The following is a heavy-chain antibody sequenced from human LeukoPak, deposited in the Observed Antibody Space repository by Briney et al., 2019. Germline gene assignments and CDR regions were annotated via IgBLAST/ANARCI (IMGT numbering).Heavy chain of an antibody. CDR3: ARAVGFGARFDY. CDR1: GGSISSYY. D-gene: IGHD3-10*01. J-gene: IGHJ4*02. V-gene: IGHV4-59*12. Sequence: SETLSLTCTVSGGSISSYYWSWIRQPPGKGLEWIGHIYHSGSTNYNPSLKSRVTMSVDTSKNQFSLKLSSVTAADTAVYYCARAVGFGARFDYWGQGTLVTVSS. CDR2: IYHSGST.